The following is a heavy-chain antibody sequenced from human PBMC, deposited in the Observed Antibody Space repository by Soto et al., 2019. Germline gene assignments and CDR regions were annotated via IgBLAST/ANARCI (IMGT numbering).Heavy chain of an antibody. Sequence: SETLSLTCTVSGGSISSGGYYWSWIRQHPGKGLEWIGYIYYSGSTYYNPSLKSRVTISVDTSKNQFSLKLSSVTAADTAVYYCARVSYDILTGFPKHWFDPWGQGTLVTVSS. CDR3: ARVSYDILTGFPKHWFDP. D-gene: IGHD3-9*01. CDR1: GGSISSGGYY. CDR2: IYYSGST. J-gene: IGHJ5*02. V-gene: IGHV4-31*03.